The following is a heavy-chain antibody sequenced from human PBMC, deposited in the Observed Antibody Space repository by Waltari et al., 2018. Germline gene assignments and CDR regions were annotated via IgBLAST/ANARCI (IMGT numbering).Heavy chain of an antibody. Sequence: QPGGSLRLSCAASGFGFSNFSMNWVRQAPGKGLEWIAYISTGGSTIYYADSVKGRFTISRDNAKNSLYLQMNGLTDEDTAIYYCTPLDYWGRGALVTVSS. CDR3: TPLDY. CDR1: GFGFSNFS. J-gene: IGHJ4*02. CDR2: ISTGGSTI. V-gene: IGHV3-48*02.